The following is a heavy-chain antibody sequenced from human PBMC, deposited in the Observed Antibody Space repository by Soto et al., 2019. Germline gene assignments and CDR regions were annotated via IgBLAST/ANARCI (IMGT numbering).Heavy chain of an antibody. V-gene: IGHV4-39*07. CDR3: ARERYYAWCFDL. D-gene: IGHD3-22*01. CDR2: SSNSGST. CDR1: GVSSNCSCHG. J-gene: IGHJ4*02. Sequence: PSETLSLTCTVSGVSSNCSCHGWGGVWPSREKVVEWIGNSSNSGSTYYAPYLQSRVTITIDTSKATSYMTLTSVTAADTAVYFCARERYYAWCFDLWGQGTPVTVSS.